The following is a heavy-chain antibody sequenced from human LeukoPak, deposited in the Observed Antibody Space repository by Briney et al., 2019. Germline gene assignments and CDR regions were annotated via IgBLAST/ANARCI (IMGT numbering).Heavy chain of an antibody. V-gene: IGHV3-30*02. CDR1: GFTFSSYG. CDR2: IRYDGSNK. Sequence: GGSLRLSCAASGFTFSSYGMHWVRQAPGKGLEWVAFIRYDGSNKYYADSVKGRFTISRDNSKNTLYLQMNSLRAEDTAVYYCAKAGGSYYSPYDYWGQGTLVTVSS. CDR3: AKAGGSYYSPYDY. D-gene: IGHD1-26*01. J-gene: IGHJ4*02.